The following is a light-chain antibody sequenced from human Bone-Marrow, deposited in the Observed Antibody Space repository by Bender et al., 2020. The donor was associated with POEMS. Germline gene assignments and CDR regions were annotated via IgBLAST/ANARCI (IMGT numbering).Light chain of an antibody. CDR3: AVWDDSLNGWV. J-gene: IGLJ3*02. Sequence: QSVLTQPPSASGTPGQRVTIPCSGGSSNIGAHAVNWYQHLPGTAPKLLIYSSHRRPSEVPDRFSGSRSGTSASLAICGLQSEDEADYYCAVWDDSLNGWVFGGGTKLTVL. CDR1: SSNIGAHA. CDR2: SSH. V-gene: IGLV1-44*01.